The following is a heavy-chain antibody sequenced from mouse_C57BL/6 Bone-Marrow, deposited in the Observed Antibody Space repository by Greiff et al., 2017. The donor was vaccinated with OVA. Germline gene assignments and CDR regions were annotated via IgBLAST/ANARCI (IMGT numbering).Heavy chain of an antibody. Sequence: VQLQQSGPELVKPGASVKISCKASGYSFTDYYMTWVKQSLGKSLQWIGVINPNYGTTSYNQKFKGKATLTVDQSSSTAYMQLNSLTSEDSAAYYCAREDYGKRNIDYWGQGTTLTVSP. CDR1: GYSFTDYY. CDR3: AREDYGKRNIDY. V-gene: IGHV1-39*01. CDR2: INPNYGTT. D-gene: IGHD1-1*01. J-gene: IGHJ2*01.